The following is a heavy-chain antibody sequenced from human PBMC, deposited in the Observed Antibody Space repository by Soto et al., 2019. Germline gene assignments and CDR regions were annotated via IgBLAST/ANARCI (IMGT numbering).Heavy chain of an antibody. CDR3: ARWVSDDSSGYYSLYYYYYGMDV. D-gene: IGHD3-22*01. CDR2: ISSSSSYI. Sequence: PGGSLRLSCAASGFTFSSYSMNWVRQAPGKGLEWVSSISSSSSYIYYADPVKGRFTISRDNAKNSLYLQMNSLRAEDTAVYYCARWVSDDSSGYYSLYYYYYGMDVWGQGTTVTAP. V-gene: IGHV3-21*01. CDR1: GFTFSSYS. J-gene: IGHJ6*02.